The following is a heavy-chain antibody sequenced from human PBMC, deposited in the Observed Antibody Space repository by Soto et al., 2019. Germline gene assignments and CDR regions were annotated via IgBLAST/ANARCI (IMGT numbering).Heavy chain of an antibody. CDR1: GFTFSSYA. CDR2: ISYDGSNK. V-gene: IGHV3-30-3*01. CDR3: ARTHDYGESNLRSRWGDTFDI. D-gene: IGHD4-17*01. Sequence: QVQLVESGGGVVQPGRSLRLSCAASGFTFSSYAMHWVRQAPGKGLEWVAVISYDGSNKYYADSVKGRFTISRDNSKNTLYLQMNSLRAEDTAVYYCARTHDYGESNLRSRWGDTFDIWGQGTMVTVSS. J-gene: IGHJ3*02.